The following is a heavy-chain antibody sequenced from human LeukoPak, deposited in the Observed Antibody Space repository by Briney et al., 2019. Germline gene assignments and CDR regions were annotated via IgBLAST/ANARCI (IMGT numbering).Heavy chain of an antibody. Sequence: SETLSLTCTVSGGSVSSGSYYWSLIRQPPGKGLEWIGYIYYSGSTNYNPSLKSRVTISVDTSKNQFSLRVSSVTATDTAVYYCARKTASGECTSTSCYIDSWGQGTPVTVSS. J-gene: IGHJ4*02. V-gene: IGHV4-61*01. CDR2: IYYSGST. D-gene: IGHD2-2*02. CDR3: ARKTASGECTSTSCYIDS. CDR1: GGSVSSGSYY.